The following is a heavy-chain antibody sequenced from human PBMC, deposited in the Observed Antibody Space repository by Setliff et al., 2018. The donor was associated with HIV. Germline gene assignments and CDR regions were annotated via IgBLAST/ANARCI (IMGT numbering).Heavy chain of an antibody. D-gene: IGHD1-26*01. J-gene: IGHJ4*02. CDR1: GFTFTNAA. Sequence: GESLKISCTGPGFTFTNAAMFWVRQTPGKGLEWVANIKQDGSAKYYVDSVKGRFTISRDNANSSLFLQMNDLRAEDTAVYFCARDFYGSLDYWGQGSLVTVSS. V-gene: IGHV3-7*01. CDR3: ARDFYGSLDY. CDR2: IKQDGSAK.